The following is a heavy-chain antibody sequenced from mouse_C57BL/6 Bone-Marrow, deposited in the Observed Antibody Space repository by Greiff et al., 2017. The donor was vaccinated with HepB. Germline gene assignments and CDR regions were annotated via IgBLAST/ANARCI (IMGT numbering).Heavy chain of an antibody. Sequence: QVHVKQSGPGLVAPSQSLSITCTVSGFSLTSYGVHWVRQPPGKGLEWLVVIWSDGSTTYNSALKSRLSISKDNSKSQVFLKMNSLQTDDTAMYYCARQWDYRGYDAMDYWGQGTSVTVSS. V-gene: IGHV2-6-1*01. CDR1: GFSLTSYG. D-gene: IGHD2-4*01. CDR3: ARQWDYRGYDAMDY. J-gene: IGHJ4*01. CDR2: IWSDGST.